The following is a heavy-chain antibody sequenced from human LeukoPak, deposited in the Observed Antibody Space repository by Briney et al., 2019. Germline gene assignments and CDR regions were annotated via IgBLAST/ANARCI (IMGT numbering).Heavy chain of an antibody. D-gene: IGHD3-9*01. CDR3: ARALRGRYFDWYTLGDY. J-gene: IGHJ4*02. CDR2: ISGSGGST. V-gene: IGHV3-23*01. CDR1: GFTFSSYA. Sequence: GGSLRLSCAASGFTFSSYAMSWVRQAPGKGLEWVSAISGSGGSTYYADSVKGRFTISRDNAKNSLYLQMNSLRAEDTAVYYCARALRGRYFDWYTLGDYWGQGTLVTVSS.